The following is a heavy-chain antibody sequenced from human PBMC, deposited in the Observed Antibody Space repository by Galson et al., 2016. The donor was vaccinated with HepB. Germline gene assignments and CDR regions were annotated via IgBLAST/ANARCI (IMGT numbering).Heavy chain of an antibody. J-gene: IGHJ4*02. CDR1: GDSVSSNSAA. D-gene: IGHD2-2*02. Sequence: CAISGDSVSSNSAAWNWVRQSPSRGLEWLGRTYYRSKRYYDYAVSVKSRITINPDASKNQFSLQLNSVTPEDTAVYYCARTILGEPALDNRGQGTLVTVSS. CDR3: ARTILGEPALDN. V-gene: IGHV6-1*01. CDR2: TYYRSKRYY.